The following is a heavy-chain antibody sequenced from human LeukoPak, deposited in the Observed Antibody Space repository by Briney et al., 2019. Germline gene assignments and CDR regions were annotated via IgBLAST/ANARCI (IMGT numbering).Heavy chain of an antibody. CDR2: IIPIFGTA. CDR3: ARTVGPYCGGDCYGYFQH. Sequence: GASVKVSCKASGGTFSSYAISWVRQAPGQGLEWMGGIIPIFGTANYAQKFQGRVTVTADESTSTAYMELGSLRPEDTAVYYCARTVGPYCGGDCYGYFQHWGQGTLVTVSS. V-gene: IGHV1-69*13. J-gene: IGHJ1*01. D-gene: IGHD2-21*02. CDR1: GGTFSSYA.